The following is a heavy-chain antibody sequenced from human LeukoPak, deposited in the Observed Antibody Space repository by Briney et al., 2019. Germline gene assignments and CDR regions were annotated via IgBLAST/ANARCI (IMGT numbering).Heavy chain of an antibody. CDR1: GGSISSYY. J-gene: IGHJ5*02. CDR2: IYYSGST. V-gene: IGHV4-59*01. CDR3: ARVPNYGSGTYSFDP. Sequence: SETLSLTCTVSGGSISSYYWSWIRQPPGKGLEWIGYIYYSGSTNYNPSLKSRVTISVDTSKNQFSLKLTSVTAADTAVYYCARVPNYGSGTYSFDPWGQGTLVTVSS. D-gene: IGHD3-10*01.